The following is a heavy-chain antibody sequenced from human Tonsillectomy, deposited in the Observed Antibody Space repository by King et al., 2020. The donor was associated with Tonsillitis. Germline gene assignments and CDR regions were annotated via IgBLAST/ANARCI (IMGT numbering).Heavy chain of an antibody. V-gene: IGHV3-74*02. CDR3: ARVGGYDDDWFDP. D-gene: IGHD5-12*01. J-gene: IGHJ5*02. CDR1: GFTFSSYW. Sequence: VQLVESGGGLVQPGGSLRLSCAASGFTFSSYWMHWVRQAPGKGLVWVSRINSDGSSTSYADSVKGRFTISRDNAKNTLYLQMNSLRDEDTAVYYCARVGGYDDDWFDPWGQGTLVTVSS. CDR2: INSDGSST.